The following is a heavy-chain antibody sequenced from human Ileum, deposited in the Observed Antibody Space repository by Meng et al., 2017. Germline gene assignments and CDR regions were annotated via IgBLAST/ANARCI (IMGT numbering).Heavy chain of an antibody. CDR2: FFYGGTT. V-gene: IGHV4-39*01. D-gene: IGHD3-3*02. Sequence: QLQLQESGPGLVKPSETLSLTCIVSGGSISSRTSYWGWIRHPPGMGLEWIVSFFYGGTTYYNPSLESRVTTSVDTSKSQFSLNLKSVSAADTAVYFCARHGAFRSHLDDWGQGTLVTVSS. J-gene: IGHJ4*02. CDR3: ARHGAFRSHLDD. CDR1: GGSISSRTSY.